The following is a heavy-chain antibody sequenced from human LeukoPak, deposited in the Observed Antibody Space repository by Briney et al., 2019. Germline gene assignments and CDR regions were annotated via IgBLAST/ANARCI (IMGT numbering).Heavy chain of an antibody. Sequence: GASVKVSCKASGYTFTSYGISWVRQAPGQGLEWMGWMNPNSGNTGYAQKFQGRVTMTRNTSISTAYMELSSLRSEDTAVYYCARGPRLTTVTTAADYWGQGTLVTVSS. CDR3: ARGPRLTTVTTAADY. V-gene: IGHV1-8*02. CDR1: GYTFTSYG. J-gene: IGHJ4*02. CDR2: MNPNSGNT. D-gene: IGHD4-17*01.